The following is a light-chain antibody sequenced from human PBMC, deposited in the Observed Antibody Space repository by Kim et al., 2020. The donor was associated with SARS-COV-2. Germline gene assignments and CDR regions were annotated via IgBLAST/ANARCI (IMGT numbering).Light chain of an antibody. CDR2: KAS. V-gene: IGKV1-5*03. J-gene: IGKJ2*01. CDR1: QSISSW. Sequence: DIQMTQSPSTLSASVGDRVTITCRASQSISSWLAWYQQKPGKAPKLLIYKASSLESGVPSRFSGSGSGTEFTLTISSLQPDDFATYYCQQYNSYPMYTCGQGTKLEI. CDR3: QQYNSYPMYT.